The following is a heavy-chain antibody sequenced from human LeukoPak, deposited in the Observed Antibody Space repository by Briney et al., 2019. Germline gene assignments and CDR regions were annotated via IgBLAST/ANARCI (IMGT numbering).Heavy chain of an antibody. Sequence: GGSLRLSCAVSGFNFSYFWMSWVRQAPGKGLEWVANINQAGSEKYYVDSVKGRFTISRDNAKNLLALRMNSLRAEDTAVYYCARGQGWDDYWGQGNLVTVSS. CDR2: INQAGSEK. D-gene: IGHD6-19*01. CDR3: ARGQGWDDY. V-gene: IGHV3-7*01. J-gene: IGHJ4*02. CDR1: GFNFSYFW.